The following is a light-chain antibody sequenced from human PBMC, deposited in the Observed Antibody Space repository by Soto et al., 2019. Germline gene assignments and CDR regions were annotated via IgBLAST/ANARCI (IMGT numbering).Light chain of an antibody. J-gene: IGLJ3*02. CDR3: AVWDYVLSFVV. CDR2: GNN. V-gene: IGLV1-47*01. CDR1: TSNIGTNY. Sequence: PVLKQPPSGYRTHGQTGSTSYYEGTSNIGTNYVSWYQHLPGTAPKLLIYGNNQRPSGVPDRFSGSKSGTSASLAISGLRSDAAAAYACAVWDYVLSFVVFLGGS.